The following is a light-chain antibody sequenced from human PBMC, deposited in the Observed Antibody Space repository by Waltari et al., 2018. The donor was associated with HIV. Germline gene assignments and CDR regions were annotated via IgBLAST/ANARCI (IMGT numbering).Light chain of an antibody. CDR3: SSYTSSSLEI. CDR2: EVT. Sequence: SDVGGYNYVSWYQQHPGKAPKLMIYEVTNRPSGVSNRFSGSKSGNTASLTISGLQVEDEADYYCSSYTSSSLEIFGGGTKLTVL. CDR1: SDVGGYNY. J-gene: IGLJ2*01. V-gene: IGLV2-14*03.